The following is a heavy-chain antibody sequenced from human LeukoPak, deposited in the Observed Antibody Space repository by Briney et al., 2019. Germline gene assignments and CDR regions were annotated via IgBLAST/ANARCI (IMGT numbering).Heavy chain of an antibody. J-gene: IGHJ4*02. CDR1: GGSISSYY. Sequence: SESLSLTCTVSGGSISSYYWSWIRQPAGKGLEWIGRIYTSGGTNYNPSLKSRVTMSVDTSKNQFSLKLSSVTAADTAVYYCARVTGDSSGYSDYFDYWGQGTLVTVSS. CDR2: IYTSGGT. D-gene: IGHD3-22*01. V-gene: IGHV4-4*07. CDR3: ARVTGDSSGYSDYFDY.